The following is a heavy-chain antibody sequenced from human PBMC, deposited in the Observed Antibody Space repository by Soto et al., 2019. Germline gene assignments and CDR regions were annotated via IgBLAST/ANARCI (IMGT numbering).Heavy chain of an antibody. D-gene: IGHD3-16*02. J-gene: IGHJ6*03. CDR2: IYSGGST. CDR1: GFTVSSNY. Sequence: GGSLRLSCAASGFTVSSNYMSWVRQAPGKGLEWVSVIYSGGSTYYADSVKGRFTISRDNSKNTLYLQMNSLRAEDTAVYYCARVIQYYYYMDVWGKGTTVTVSS. V-gene: IGHV3-66*01. CDR3: ARVIQYYYYMDV.